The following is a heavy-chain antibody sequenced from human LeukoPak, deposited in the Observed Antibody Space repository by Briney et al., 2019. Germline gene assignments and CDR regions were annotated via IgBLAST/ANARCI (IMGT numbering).Heavy chain of an antibody. D-gene: IGHD5-18*01. V-gene: IGHV4-30-4*01. Sequence: PSETLSLTCTVSGGSISSGDYYWSWIRQPPGTGLEWIGYIYYSGSTYYNPSLKSRVTISVDTSKNQFSLKLSSVTAADTAVYYCARLPVDTAMAIHHYFDYWGQGTLVTVSS. CDR1: GGSISSGDYY. CDR2: IYYSGST. CDR3: ARLPVDTAMAIHHYFDY. J-gene: IGHJ4*02.